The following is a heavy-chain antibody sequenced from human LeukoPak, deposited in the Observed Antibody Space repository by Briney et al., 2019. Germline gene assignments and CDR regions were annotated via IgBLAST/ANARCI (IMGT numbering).Heavy chain of an antibody. CDR2: ISGSGGST. J-gene: IGHJ4*02. CDR3: AKASRNSSSSVALVGY. Sequence: PGGSLRLSCAASGFTFSSYAMSWVRQAPGKGLEWVSAISGSGGSTYYADSVKGRFTISRDNSKNTLYLQMNSLRAEDTAVYYCAKASRNSSSSVALVGYWGQGTLVTVSS. D-gene: IGHD6-6*01. V-gene: IGHV3-23*01. CDR1: GFTFSSYA.